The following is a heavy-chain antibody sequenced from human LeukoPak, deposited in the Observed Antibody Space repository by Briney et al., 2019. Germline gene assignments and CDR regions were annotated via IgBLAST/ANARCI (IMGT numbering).Heavy chain of an antibody. CDR3: ARSIGVVTNFDY. CDR2: IYYSGST. J-gene: IGHJ4*02. V-gene: IGHV4-59*01. Sequence: SETLSLTCTVSGGSISSYYWSWIRQPPGKGLEWIGYIYYSGSTNYNPSLKSRGTISVDTSKNQFSLKLSSVTAADTAVYYCARSIGVVTNFDYWGQGTLVTVSS. D-gene: IGHD3-3*01. CDR1: GGSISSYY.